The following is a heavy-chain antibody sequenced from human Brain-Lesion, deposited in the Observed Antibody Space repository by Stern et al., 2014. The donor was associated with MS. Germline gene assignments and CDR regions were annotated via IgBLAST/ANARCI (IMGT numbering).Heavy chain of an antibody. Sequence: VQLVESGAEVKKPGESLKISCKGSGYRFTSNWIGWARQMPGKGLEWVGVIWPGDSDTRYSPSFQGQVTISADKSISTAYLQWSSLQASDTAMYYCARRGDSSSSGFDYWGQGTLVIVSS. V-gene: IGHV5-51*01. CDR3: ARRGDSSSSGFDY. CDR1: GYRFTSNW. J-gene: IGHJ4*02. D-gene: IGHD6-6*01. CDR2: IWPGDSDT.